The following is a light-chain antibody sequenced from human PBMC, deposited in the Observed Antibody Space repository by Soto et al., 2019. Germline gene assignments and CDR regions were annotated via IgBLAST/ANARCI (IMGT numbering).Light chain of an antibody. CDR1: SSDVGGYNY. J-gene: IGLJ3*02. CDR3: CSYAGNSLWV. V-gene: IGLV2-11*01. Sequence: QSVLTQPRSVSGSPGQSVTISCTGTSSDVGGYNYVSWYQQHPGKAPKLVIYDVSKRPPGVPDRFSGSKSGNTASLTISGLQAEDEADYYCCSYAGNSLWVFGGGTKVTVL. CDR2: DVS.